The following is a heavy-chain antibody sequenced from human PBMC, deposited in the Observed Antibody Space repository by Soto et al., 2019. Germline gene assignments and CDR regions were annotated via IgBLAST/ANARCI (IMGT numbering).Heavy chain of an antibody. J-gene: IGHJ4*02. CDR2: ISAYNGNT. CDR3: ARGEYYYDSSGYYSYV. CDR1: GYTFTSYG. D-gene: IGHD3-22*01. Sequence: ASVKVSCKASGYTFTSYGISWVRQAPGQGLEWMGWISAYNGNTNYAQKLQGRVTMTTDTSTSTAYMELRSLRSDDTAVYYCARGEYYYDSSGYYSYVWGQGTLVTVAS. V-gene: IGHV1-18*01.